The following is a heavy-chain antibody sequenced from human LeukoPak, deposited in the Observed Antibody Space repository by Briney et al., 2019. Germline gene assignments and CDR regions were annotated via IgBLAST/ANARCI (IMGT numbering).Heavy chain of an antibody. CDR3: ATQVGAARTYFDY. CDR1: GGSIRSSSYY. J-gene: IGHJ4*02. V-gene: IGHV4-39*01. D-gene: IGHD6-6*01. Sequence: SETLSLTCAVSGGSIRSSSYYWGWIRQPPGKGLEWIGSIHYSGTTYYNPSLKSRVTISVDTSKNQFSLNLNSVTAADTAVYYCATQVGAARTYFDYWGQGTLVTVSS. CDR2: IHYSGTT.